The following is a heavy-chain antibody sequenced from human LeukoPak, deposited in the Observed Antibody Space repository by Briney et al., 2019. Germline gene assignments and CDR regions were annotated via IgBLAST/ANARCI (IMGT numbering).Heavy chain of an antibody. Sequence: MTSETLSLTCTVSGGSISSYYWSWIRQPPGKGLEWIGYIYYSGSTNYNPSLKSRVTISVDTSKNQFSLKLSSVTAADTAVYYCARVRSGYDSSGYYGYFDYWGQGTLVTVSS. CDR2: IYYSGST. D-gene: IGHD3-22*01. V-gene: IGHV4-59*01. CDR3: ARVRSGYDSSGYYGYFDY. CDR1: GGSISSYY. J-gene: IGHJ4*02.